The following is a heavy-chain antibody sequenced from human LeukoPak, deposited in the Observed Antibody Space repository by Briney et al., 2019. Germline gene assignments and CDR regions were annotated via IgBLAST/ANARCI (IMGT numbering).Heavy chain of an antibody. J-gene: IGHJ4*02. Sequence: AASVKVSCKASGGTFSSYAISWVRQAPGQGLEWMGWINAGNGNTKYSQKFQGRVTITRDTSASTAYMELSSLRSEDTAVYYCASSGTDTTTVVTQVDYWGQGTLVTVSS. CDR2: INAGNGNT. CDR3: ASSGTDTTTVVTQVDY. V-gene: IGHV1-3*01. D-gene: IGHD4-23*01. CDR1: GGTFSSYA.